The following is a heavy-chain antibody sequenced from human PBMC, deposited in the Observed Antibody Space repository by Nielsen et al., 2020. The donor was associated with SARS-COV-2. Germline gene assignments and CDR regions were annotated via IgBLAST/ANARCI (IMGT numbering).Heavy chain of an antibody. D-gene: IGHD3-10*01. V-gene: IGHV3-9*01. Sequence: SLRLSCAASGFTFDDYAMHWVRQAPGKGLEWVSGISWNSGSIGYADSVKGRFTISRDNAKNSLYLQMNSLRAEDTALYYCAKDTGPYGSGSQIDYWGQGTLVTVSS. J-gene: IGHJ4*02. CDR1: GFTFDDYA. CDR3: AKDTGPYGSGSQIDY. CDR2: ISWNSGSI.